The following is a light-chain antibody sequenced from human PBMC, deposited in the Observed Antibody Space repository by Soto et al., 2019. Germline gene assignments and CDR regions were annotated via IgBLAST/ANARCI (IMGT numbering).Light chain of an antibody. J-gene: IGKJ4*01. CDR3: QQRSHWPPLT. V-gene: IGKV3-11*01. CDR1: QSVSTS. CDR2: DLS. Sequence: EVVLTQSPATLSLSPGERATLSCRASQSVSTSVAWYQQKPGQAPRLLMYDLSNRATGIPDRFSASGAGTDFTLTINSLEPEDFGVYYCQQRSHWPPLTFGGGTKVEIK.